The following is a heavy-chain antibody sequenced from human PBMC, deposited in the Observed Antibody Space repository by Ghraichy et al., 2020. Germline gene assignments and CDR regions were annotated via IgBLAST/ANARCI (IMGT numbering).Heavy chain of an antibody. CDR1: GFTFSDYW. V-gene: IGHV3-7*04. J-gene: IGHJ6*02. D-gene: IGHD1-1*01. Sequence: GGSLRLSCAASGFTFSDYWMTWVRQAPGKGLEWVANIRQDGNESYYVDSVQGRFTISRDNAKNSLYLQMHSLRADDTAVYYCTRARQPTDYYAMDVWGQGNTVTVSS. CDR3: TRARQPTDYYAMDV. CDR2: IRQDGNES.